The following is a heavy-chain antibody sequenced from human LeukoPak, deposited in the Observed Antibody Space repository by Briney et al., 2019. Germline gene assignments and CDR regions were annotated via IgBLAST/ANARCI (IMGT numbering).Heavy chain of an antibody. CDR3: ARSYSGNPDYYFDY. J-gene: IGHJ4*02. CDR2: MNPNSGNT. V-gene: IGHV1-8*01. D-gene: IGHD1-26*01. CDR1: GYTFTSYD. Sequence: ASVKVSCKASGYTFTSYDINWVRQATGQGLEWMGWMNPNSGNTGYAQKFQGRVTMTRNTSISTAYMELSSLRSEDTAVYYCARSYSGNPDYYFDYWGQGTLVTVSS.